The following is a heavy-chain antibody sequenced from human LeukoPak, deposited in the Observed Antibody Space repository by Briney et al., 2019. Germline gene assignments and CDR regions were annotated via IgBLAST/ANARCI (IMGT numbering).Heavy chain of an antibody. CDR3: VRGEGYYYSMDV. Sequence: ASVKVSCKASGYTFISYDINWVRQATGQGLEWMGWMNPVSGNAGSAQKFQGRVTLTRETSMSTAYMEVTSLRSEDTAVYYCVRGEGYYYSMDVWGQGTTVTVSS. V-gene: IGHV1-8*02. CDR2: MNPVSGNA. CDR1: GYTFISYD. J-gene: IGHJ6*02.